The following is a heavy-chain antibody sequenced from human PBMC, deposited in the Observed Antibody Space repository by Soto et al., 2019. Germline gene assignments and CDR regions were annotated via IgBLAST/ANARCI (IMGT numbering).Heavy chain of an antibody. CDR1: GFTFSSYA. D-gene: IGHD6-19*01. J-gene: IGHJ4*02. CDR3: AREEIAVAFDY. V-gene: IGHV3-30-3*01. CDR2: ISYDGSNK. Sequence: QVQLVESGGGVVQPGRSLRLSCAASGFTFSSYAMHWVRQVPGKGLEWVAVISYDGSNKYYADAGKGRLTISRDNSKNTLYLQMNSLRAEDTAVYYCAREEIAVAFDYWGQGTLVTVSS.